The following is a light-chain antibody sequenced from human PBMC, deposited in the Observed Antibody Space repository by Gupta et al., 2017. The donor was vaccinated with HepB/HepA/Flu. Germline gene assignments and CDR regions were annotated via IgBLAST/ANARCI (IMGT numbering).Light chain of an antibody. Sequence: DIVLTQSPATLSLSPGERATLLCRASQSVSSYLAWYQQKPGQAPRLLIYDASNRDTGIPARFSGSGSGTDFTLTISSLEPEDFAVYYCQERSNWPRLTFGGGTKVEIK. CDR2: DAS. J-gene: IGKJ4*01. CDR1: QSVSSY. CDR3: QERSNWPRLT. V-gene: IGKV3-11*01.